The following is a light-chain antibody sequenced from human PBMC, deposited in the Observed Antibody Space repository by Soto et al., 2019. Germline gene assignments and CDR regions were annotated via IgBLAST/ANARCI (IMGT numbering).Light chain of an antibody. V-gene: IGLV1-40*01. CDR1: SSNIGAGYD. CDR2: ANG. Sequence: SVLTQPPSVSGAPGQRVTISCTGSSSNIGAGYDVHWYQQLPGTAPKLLIYANGNRPSGVPDRFSGSKSGTSASLAITGLQAEDEADYYCQSYDRSLSGYVLGTGTQLTVL. CDR3: QSYDRSLSGYV. J-gene: IGLJ1*01.